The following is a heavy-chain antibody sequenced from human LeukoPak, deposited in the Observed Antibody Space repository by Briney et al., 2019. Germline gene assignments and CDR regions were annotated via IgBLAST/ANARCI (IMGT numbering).Heavy chain of an antibody. J-gene: IGHJ5*02. CDR3: ARAGYSSGWYSPWWFDP. D-gene: IGHD6-19*01. CDR1: DGSVSSYY. V-gene: IGHV4-59*02. Sequence: SETLSLTCTVSDGSVSSYYWSWIRQPPGKGLEWIGYIYYSVSTNYNPSLKSRVTISVDTSKNQLSLKLSSVTAADTAVYYCARAGYSSGWYSPWWFDPWGQGTLVTVSS. CDR2: IYYSVST.